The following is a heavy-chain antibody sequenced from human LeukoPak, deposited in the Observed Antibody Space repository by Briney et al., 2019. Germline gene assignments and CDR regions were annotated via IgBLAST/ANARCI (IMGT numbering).Heavy chain of an antibody. J-gene: IGHJ3*02. V-gene: IGHV3-23*01. CDR1: GFTFSSYA. CDR2: FSGSGGRT. Sequence: GGSLRLSCAASGFTFSSYAMSWVRQAPGKGLEWVSAFSGSGGRTYYADSVKGRFTVSRDNSKDTLYLQINSLRAEDTAVYYCAKVMGTGSNYDPLDIWGQGTMVTVSS. CDR3: AKVMGTGSNYDPLDI. D-gene: IGHD1-1*01.